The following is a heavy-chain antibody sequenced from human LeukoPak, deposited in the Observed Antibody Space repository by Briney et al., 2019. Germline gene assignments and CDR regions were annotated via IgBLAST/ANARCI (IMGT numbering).Heavy chain of an antibody. CDR2: IGAYNGNT. CDR3: ARDSSGGSWDNWFDP. V-gene: IGHV1-18*01. CDR1: GYTFTSYG. Sequence: ASVKVSCKASGYTFTSYGISWVRQAPGQGLEWMGWIGAYNGNTNYAQKLQGRVTMTTDTSTSTAYMELRSLRSDDTAVYYCARDSSGGSWDNWFDPWGQGTLVTVSS. J-gene: IGHJ5*02. D-gene: IGHD2-15*01.